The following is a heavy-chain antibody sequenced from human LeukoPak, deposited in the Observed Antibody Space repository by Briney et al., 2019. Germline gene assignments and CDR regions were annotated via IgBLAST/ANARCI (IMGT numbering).Heavy chain of an antibody. Sequence: PGGSLRLSCAASGFTFSSYSMNWVRQAPGKGLEWVSSISSSSSYIYYADSVKGRFTISRDNAKNSLYLKMNSLRAEDTAVYYCATAPHYDSSGYYYVRYYFDYWGQGTLVTVSS. CDR3: ATAPHYDSSGYYYVRYYFDY. CDR1: GFTFSSYS. D-gene: IGHD3-22*01. J-gene: IGHJ4*02. CDR2: ISSSSSYI. V-gene: IGHV3-21*01.